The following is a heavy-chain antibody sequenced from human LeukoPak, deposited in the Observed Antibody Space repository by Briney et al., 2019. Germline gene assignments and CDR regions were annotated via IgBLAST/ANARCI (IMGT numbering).Heavy chain of an antibody. V-gene: IGHV4-59*01. CDR3: ARDLVAAAPHNDALDI. CDR1: GGSISSYY. D-gene: IGHD6-13*01. Sequence: PSETLSLTCTVSGGSISSYYWSWIRQPPGKGLEWIGYIYYSGSTNYNPSLKSRVTISVDTSKNQFSLKLSSVTAADTAVYYCARDLVAAAPHNDALDIWGQGTMVTVSS. CDR2: IYYSGST. J-gene: IGHJ3*02.